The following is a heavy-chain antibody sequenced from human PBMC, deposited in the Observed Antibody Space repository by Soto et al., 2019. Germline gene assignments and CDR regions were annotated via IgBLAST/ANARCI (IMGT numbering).Heavy chain of an antibody. CDR3: AIEGYYSCARTEYITIDY. V-gene: IGHV1-18*01. J-gene: IGHJ4*02. CDR1: GYTFSSYG. D-gene: IGHD2-15*01. Sequence: QVPRVQSGAEVKKPGASVKVSCKASGYTFSSYGISWVRQVPGQGLEWMGWISAYSANTKYTQKFQGRVTMTTDTSTSTAYRELRSLRSDDTAVYYCAIEGYYSCARTEYITIDYWCQGTLVTVSS. CDR2: ISAYSANT.